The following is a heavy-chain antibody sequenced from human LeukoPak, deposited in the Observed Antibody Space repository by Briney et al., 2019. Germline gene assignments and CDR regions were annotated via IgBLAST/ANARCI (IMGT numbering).Heavy chain of an antibody. CDR2: IIPIFGTA. Sequence: SVKVSCKASGGTFSSYATSWVRQAPGQGLEWMGGIIPIFGTANYAQKFQGRVTITADKSTSTAYMELSSLRSEDTAVYYCARVSGIAAAGMGLDYWGQGTLVTVSS. J-gene: IGHJ4*02. D-gene: IGHD6-13*01. V-gene: IGHV1-69*06. CDR3: ARVSGIAAAGMGLDY. CDR1: GGTFSSYA.